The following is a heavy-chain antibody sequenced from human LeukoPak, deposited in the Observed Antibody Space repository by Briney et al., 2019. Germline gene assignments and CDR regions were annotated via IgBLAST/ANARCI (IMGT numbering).Heavy chain of an antibody. D-gene: IGHD3-22*01. CDR3: ARHGGTMIGFDY. Sequence: SETLSLTCTVSGGSISSYYWSWIRQPPGKGLERIGYIYYSGSTNYNPSLKSRVTISVDTSKNRFSLKLSSVTAADTAVYYCARHGGTMIGFDYWGQGTLVTVSS. CDR1: GGSISSYY. CDR2: IYYSGST. V-gene: IGHV4-59*08. J-gene: IGHJ4*02.